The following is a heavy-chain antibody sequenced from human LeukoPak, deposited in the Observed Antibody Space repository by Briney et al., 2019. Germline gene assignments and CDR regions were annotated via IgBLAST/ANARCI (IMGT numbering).Heavy chain of an antibody. Sequence: ASVKVSCKSSGYTFTGYYMHWVRQAPGQGPDWMGWINPNSGGTNYAQKFQGRVTMTRDTSISTAYMELSRLRSDDTAVYYCARDPRYNWNDGWGQGTLVTVSS. J-gene: IGHJ5*02. CDR3: ARDPRYNWNDG. CDR2: INPNSGGT. V-gene: IGHV1-2*02. CDR1: GYTFTGYY. D-gene: IGHD1-14*01.